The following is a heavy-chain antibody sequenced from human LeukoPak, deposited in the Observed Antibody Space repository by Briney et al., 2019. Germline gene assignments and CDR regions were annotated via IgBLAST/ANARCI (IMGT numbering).Heavy chain of an antibody. D-gene: IGHD2/OR15-2a*01. CDR3: AREHCAGGYCYFLDY. CDR1: DYPISRGYF. CDR2: ISHSGCT. J-gene: IGHJ4*02. V-gene: IGHV4-38-2*02. Sequence: PSETLSLTCSVSDYPISRGYFWGWIRQPPGKGLEWIATISHSGCTYFNPSLKSRVIVSIDASKNQFSLNLTSVTAADTAVYFCAREHCAGGYCYFLDYWGQGTLVTVSS.